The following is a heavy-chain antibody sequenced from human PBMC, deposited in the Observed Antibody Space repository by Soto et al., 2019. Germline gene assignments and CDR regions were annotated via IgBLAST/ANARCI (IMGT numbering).Heavy chain of an antibody. CDR1: SGSVSSSNW. J-gene: IGHJ6*04. CDR2: IFHTGST. Sequence: SETLSLTCAVSSGSVSSSNWWSWVRQPPGKGLEGIGEIFHTGSTNYNPSLKSRVTISVDTSKNQLSLKLSSVTAADTAVYYCAKDGGYCLDVWGKGTTVTVXS. D-gene: IGHD2-15*01. CDR3: AKDGGYCLDV. V-gene: IGHV4-4*02.